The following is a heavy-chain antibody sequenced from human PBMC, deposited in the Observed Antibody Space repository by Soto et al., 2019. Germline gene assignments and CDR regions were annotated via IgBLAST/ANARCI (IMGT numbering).Heavy chain of an antibody. CDR2: INSDGSST. CDR3: VRTSLVVAAATREDY. J-gene: IGHJ4*02. Sequence: GGALRLFWASTGFTLFNHRVLWFREPPWKGLVWVSRINSDGSSTSYADSVKGRFTISRDNAKNTLYLQMNSLRAEDTAVYYCVRTSLVVAAATREDYWGQGTLVTVSS. CDR1: GFTLFNHR. V-gene: IGHV3-74*01. D-gene: IGHD2-15*01.